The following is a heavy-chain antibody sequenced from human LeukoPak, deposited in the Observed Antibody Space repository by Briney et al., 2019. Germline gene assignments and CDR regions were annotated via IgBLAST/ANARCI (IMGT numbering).Heavy chain of an antibody. V-gene: IGHV3-33*06. CDR3: AKDAQRGFDYSNSLEY. Sequence: GRSLRLSCAASKFTFGHYGMHWVRQAPGKGLQWVAVIWSDGTNQYYADSVKGRFTISRDNSNKMVYLQMNSLRADDTGVYYCAKDAQRGFDYSNSLEYWGQGALVIVSS. CDR2: IWSDGTNQ. J-gene: IGHJ4*02. CDR1: KFTFGHYG. D-gene: IGHD4-11*01.